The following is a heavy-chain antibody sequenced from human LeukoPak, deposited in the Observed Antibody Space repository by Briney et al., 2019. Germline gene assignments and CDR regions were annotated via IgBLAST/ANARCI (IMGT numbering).Heavy chain of an antibody. CDR3: ARESMSGYDRPNHYYCYYMDV. J-gene: IGHJ6*03. D-gene: IGHD5-12*01. Sequence: ASVKVSCKASGYTFTSYGISWVRQAPGQGLEWMGWISAYNGNTNYAQKLQGRVTMTTDTSTSTAYMELRSLRSDDTAVYYCARESMSGYDRPNHYYCYYMDVWGQGTLVTVSS. CDR1: GYTFTSYG. CDR2: ISAYNGNT. V-gene: IGHV1-18*01.